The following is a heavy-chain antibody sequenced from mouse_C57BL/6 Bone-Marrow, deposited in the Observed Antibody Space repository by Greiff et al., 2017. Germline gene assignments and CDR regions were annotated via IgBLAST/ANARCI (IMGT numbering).Heavy chain of an antibody. J-gene: IGHJ4*01. Sequence: EVQLQQSGAELVKPGASVKLSCTASGFNIKDYYMPWVKQRTEQGLEWIGSIDPEDGETKYAPNFQGKATITADTSSNTAYLQLSSLTSEDTAVYYCARQPGDYAMDYWGQGTSVTVSS. CDR1: GFNIKDYY. CDR2: IDPEDGET. V-gene: IGHV14-2*01. CDR3: ARQPGDYAMDY.